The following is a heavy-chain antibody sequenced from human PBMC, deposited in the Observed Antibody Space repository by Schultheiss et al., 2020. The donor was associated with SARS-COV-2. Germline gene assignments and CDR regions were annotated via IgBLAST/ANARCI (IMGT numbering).Heavy chain of an antibody. CDR1: GGSFSGYY. CDR2: IYNSGSS. V-gene: IGHV4-59*12. J-gene: IGHJ4*02. Sequence: SETLSLTCAVYGGSFSGYYWSWIRQPPGKGLEWIGYIYNSGSSNYNPSLKSRVTISVDTSKNQLSLKLTSVTAADTAVYYCARRIVVGNFDYWGQGTLVTVSS. D-gene: IGHD3-22*01. CDR3: ARRIVVGNFDY.